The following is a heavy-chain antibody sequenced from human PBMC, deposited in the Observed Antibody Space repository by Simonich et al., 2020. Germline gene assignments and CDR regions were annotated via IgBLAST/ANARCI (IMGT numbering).Heavy chain of an antibody. CDR1: GFTFSSYW. V-gene: IGHV3-74*01. Sequence: EVQLVESGGGLVQPGGSLRLSCAASGFTFSSYWMHWARQAPGKGLVRVSRMNSYGSSTSYAASVKGRFTISRDNAKNTLYLQMNSLRAEDTAVYYCARNRLDYWGQGTLVTVSS. CDR3: ARNRLDY. J-gene: IGHJ4*02. CDR2: MNSYGSST.